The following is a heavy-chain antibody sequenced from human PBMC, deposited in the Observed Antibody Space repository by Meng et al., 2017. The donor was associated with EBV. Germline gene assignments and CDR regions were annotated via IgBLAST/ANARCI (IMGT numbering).Heavy chain of an antibody. V-gene: IGHV1-2*06. Sequence: VPLVQCVAEGKKPGTPVNSSYTSSEHTFTGYTLHRVRRAPGQGREWMGRINPNSGGTNYAQKFQGRVTMTRDTSISTAYMELSRLRSDDTAVYYCARVGIEVAGTGDYWGQGTLVTVSS. J-gene: IGHJ4*02. CDR2: INPNSGGT. CDR3: ARVGIEVAGTGDY. CDR1: EHTFTGYT. D-gene: IGHD6-19*01.